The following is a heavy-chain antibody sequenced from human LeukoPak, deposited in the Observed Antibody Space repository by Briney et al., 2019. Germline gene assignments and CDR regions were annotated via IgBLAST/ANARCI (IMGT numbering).Heavy chain of an antibody. CDR3: TSPYYHDDGGRGY. Sequence: PGGSLKLSCAASGFNFRGSAMHWVRQASGKGLEWVGRIRSKTNSYATDYAASVKGRFTISRDDAKNTAYLQMNSLKIEDTAVYYCTSPYYHDDGGRGYWGQGTLVTVSS. CDR2: IRSKTNSYAT. V-gene: IGHV3-73*01. J-gene: IGHJ4*02. CDR1: GFNFRGSA. D-gene: IGHD3-22*01.